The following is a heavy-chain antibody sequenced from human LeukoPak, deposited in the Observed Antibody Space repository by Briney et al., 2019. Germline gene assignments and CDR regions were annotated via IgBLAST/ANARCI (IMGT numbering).Heavy chain of an antibody. Sequence: GGSLRLSCAASGFSFSTYGMHWVRQAPGKGLEWVAFIRHDASSQYYADSVKGRFTISRDNAKNSLYLQMNSLRAEDTAVYYCARGDYYDSSGHLDYWGQGTLVTVSS. D-gene: IGHD3-22*01. CDR1: GFSFSTYG. CDR3: ARGDYYDSSGHLDY. CDR2: IRHDASSQ. J-gene: IGHJ4*02. V-gene: IGHV3-30*02.